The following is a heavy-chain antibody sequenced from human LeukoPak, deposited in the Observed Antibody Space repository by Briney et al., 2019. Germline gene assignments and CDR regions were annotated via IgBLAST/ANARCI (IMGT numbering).Heavy chain of an antibody. V-gene: IGHV3-23*01. Sequence: GGSLRLSCTASGFTFSSYAMSWVRQPPGKGLEWVSSISGSGGSTYYADSVKGRFTISRDNSKNTLYLQMNSLRAEDTAVYYCAKGHSLYLPPYSSSSDYYLDYWGQGTLVTVSS. CDR2: ISGSGGST. CDR3: AKGHSLYLPPYSSSSDYYLDY. CDR1: GFTFSSYA. J-gene: IGHJ4*02. D-gene: IGHD6-6*01.